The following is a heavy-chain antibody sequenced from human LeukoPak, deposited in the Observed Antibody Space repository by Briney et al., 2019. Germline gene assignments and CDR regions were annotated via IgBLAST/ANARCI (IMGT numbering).Heavy chain of an antibody. CDR2: IYYSGST. Sequence: PSETLSLTCTVSGGSVSITTYYWGWIRQPPGKGLEWIGNIYYSGSTYYNPSLKSRVTISVDTSKNQFSLKLSSVTAADTAVYYCARDYMVWGVIDYWGQGTLVTVSS. D-gene: IGHD3-10*01. V-gene: IGHV4-39*07. J-gene: IGHJ4*02. CDR3: ARDYMVWGVIDY. CDR1: GGSVSITTYY.